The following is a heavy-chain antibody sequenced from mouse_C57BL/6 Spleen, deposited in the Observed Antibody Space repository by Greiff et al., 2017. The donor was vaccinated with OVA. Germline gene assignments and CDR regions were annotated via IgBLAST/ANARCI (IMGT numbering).Heavy chain of an antibody. Sequence: VQLQQPGAELVKPGASVKVSCKASGYTFTSYWMHWVKQRPGQGLEWIGMIHPNSGSTNYNEKFKSKATLTVDKSSSTAYMQLSSLTSEDTAVYYCARGDYDYEGYDAMDYWSQGTSVTVSS. CDR2: IHPNSGST. V-gene: IGHV1-64*01. CDR3: ARGDYDYEGYDAMDY. J-gene: IGHJ4*01. CDR1: GYTFTSYW. D-gene: IGHD2-4*01.